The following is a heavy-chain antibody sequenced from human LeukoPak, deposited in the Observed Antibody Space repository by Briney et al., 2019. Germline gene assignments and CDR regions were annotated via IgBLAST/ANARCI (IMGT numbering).Heavy chain of an antibody. D-gene: IGHD6-13*01. V-gene: IGHV4-34*01. CDR2: INHSGST. J-gene: IGHJ4*02. Sequence: PSETLSLTCAVYGGSFSGYYWSWIRQPPVKGLEWIGEINHSGSTNYNPSLKSRVTISVDTSKNQFSLKLSSVTAADTAVYYCARGKPAAKVTLFDYWGQGTLVTVSS. CDR3: ARGKPAAKVTLFDY. CDR1: GGSFSGYY.